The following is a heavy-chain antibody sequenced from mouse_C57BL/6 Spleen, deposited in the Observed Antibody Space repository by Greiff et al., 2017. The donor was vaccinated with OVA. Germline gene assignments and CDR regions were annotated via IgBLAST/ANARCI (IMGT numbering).Heavy chain of an antibody. CDR3: ARGDGSSYLDY. J-gene: IGHJ2*01. CDR2: ISYDGSN. CDR1: GYSITSGYY. Sequence: EVKLQESGPGLVKPSQSLSLTCSVSGYSITSGYYWYWIRQFPGNKLEWMGYISYDGSNNYNPSLKNRISITRDTSKNQFFLKMNSVTTEDTAAYYCARGDGSSYLDYWGQGTTLTVSS. D-gene: IGHD1-1*01. V-gene: IGHV3-6*01.